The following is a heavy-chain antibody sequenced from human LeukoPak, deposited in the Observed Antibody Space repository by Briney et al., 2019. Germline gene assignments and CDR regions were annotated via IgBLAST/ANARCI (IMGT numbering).Heavy chain of an antibody. Sequence: PGGSLRLSCAASGFTVSSNYMSWVRQAPGKGLEWVSVIYSGGSTYYADSVKGRFTISRDNSKNTLYLQMNSLRAEDTAVYYCARYYGREGPSFSSPYGDPPRYYYYGMDVWGQGTTVTVSS. V-gene: IGHV3-53*01. CDR1: GFTVSSNY. J-gene: IGHJ6*02. CDR3: ARYYGREGPSFSSPYGDPPRYYYYGMDV. CDR2: IYSGGST. D-gene: IGHD4-17*01.